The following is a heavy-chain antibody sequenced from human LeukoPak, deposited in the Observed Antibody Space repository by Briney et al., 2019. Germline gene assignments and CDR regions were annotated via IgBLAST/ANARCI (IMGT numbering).Heavy chain of an antibody. Sequence: PSETLSLTCGVYGGSFSGYYWSWIRQPPGKGLEWIEEINHSGSTNYNPSLKSRLTISLDTSKNQFSLKLSSVTAADTAVYYCARGHCSSGSCYWGTHHYWGQGTLVTVSS. CDR1: GGSFSGYY. CDR3: ARGHCSSGSCYWGTHHY. CDR2: INHSGST. V-gene: IGHV4-34*01. J-gene: IGHJ4*02. D-gene: IGHD2-2*01.